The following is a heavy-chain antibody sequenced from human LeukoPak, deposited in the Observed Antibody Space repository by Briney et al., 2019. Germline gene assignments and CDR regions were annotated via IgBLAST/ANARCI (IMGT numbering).Heavy chain of an antibody. CDR3: ARIRGSYWCDY. D-gene: IGHD1-26*01. Sequence: GGSLRLSCAASGFTFSSYDMHWVRQAAGKGLEWVSAIGTAGDTYYPGSVKGRFTISRDNSKNTLYLQMNSLRAEDTAVYYCARIRGSYWCDYWGQGTLVTVSS. J-gene: IGHJ4*02. CDR1: GFTFSSYD. V-gene: IGHV3-13*01. CDR2: IGTAGDT.